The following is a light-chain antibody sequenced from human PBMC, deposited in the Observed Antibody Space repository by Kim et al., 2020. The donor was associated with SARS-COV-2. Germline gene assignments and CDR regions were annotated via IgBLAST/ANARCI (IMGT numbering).Light chain of an antibody. CDR3: QQRSNWPLT. V-gene: IGKV3-11*01. CDR1: QSVSSY. CDR2: DAS. Sequence: PGERATLSCRASQSVSSYLAWYQQRPGQAPRLLIYDASNRATGIPARFSGSGSGTDFTLAISSLEPEDFAIYYCQQRSNWPLTFGGGTKVDIK. J-gene: IGKJ4*01.